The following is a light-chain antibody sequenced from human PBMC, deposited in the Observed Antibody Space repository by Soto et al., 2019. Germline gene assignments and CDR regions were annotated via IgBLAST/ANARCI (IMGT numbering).Light chain of an antibody. CDR3: HQYGSSPRT. J-gene: IGKJ5*01. CDR2: GPS. CDR1: QSVSNNY. V-gene: IGKV3-20*01. Sequence: EIVLTQSPATLSLSPGERATLSCRASQSVSNNYLAWYQQKPGQAPRLLIYGPSSRAAGIPDRFSGSGSGTDFTLTISRLEPEDFAVYYCHQYGSSPRTFGQGTRLEIK.